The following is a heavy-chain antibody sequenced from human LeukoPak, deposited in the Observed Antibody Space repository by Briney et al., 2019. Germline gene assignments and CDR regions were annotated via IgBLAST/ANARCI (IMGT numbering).Heavy chain of an antibody. D-gene: IGHD7-27*01. CDR2: IIPIFGTA. J-gene: IGHJ5*02. Sequence: ASVKVSCKASGGTFSSYAISWVRQAPGQGLEWMGGIIPIFGTANYAQKFQGRATITADESTSTAYMELSSLRSEDTAVYYCARDHWGSGMAHAAWGQGTLVTVSS. CDR1: GGTFSSYA. V-gene: IGHV1-69*13. CDR3: ARDHWGSGMAHAA.